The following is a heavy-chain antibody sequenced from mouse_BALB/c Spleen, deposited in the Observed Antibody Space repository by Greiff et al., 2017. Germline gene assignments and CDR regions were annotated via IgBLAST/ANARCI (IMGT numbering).Heavy chain of an antibody. D-gene: IGHD1-1*01. J-gene: IGHJ1*01. CDR1: GFTFSSYT. CDR3: ARQGRSYWYFDV. V-gene: IGHV5-12-2*01. CDR2: ISNGGGST. Sequence: EVKLVESGGGLVQPGGSLKLSCAASGFTFSSYTMSWVRQTPEKRLEWVAYISNGGGSTYYPDTVKGRFTISRDNAKNTLYLQMSSLKSEDTAMYYCARQGRSYWYFDVWGAGTTVTVSS.